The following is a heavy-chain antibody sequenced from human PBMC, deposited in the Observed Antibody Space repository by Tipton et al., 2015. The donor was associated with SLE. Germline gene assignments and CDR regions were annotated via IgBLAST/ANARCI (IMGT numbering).Heavy chain of an antibody. Sequence: TLSLTCTVSGGSISSSSYYWGWIRQPPGKGLEWIGSTYYSGSTYYNPSLKSRVTISVDTSKNQFSLKLSSVTAADTAVYYCARGEVGATYNYWGQGTLVTVSS. J-gene: IGHJ4*02. CDR1: GGSISSSSYY. V-gene: IGHV4-39*07. CDR3: ARGEVGATYNY. D-gene: IGHD1-26*01. CDR2: TYYSGST.